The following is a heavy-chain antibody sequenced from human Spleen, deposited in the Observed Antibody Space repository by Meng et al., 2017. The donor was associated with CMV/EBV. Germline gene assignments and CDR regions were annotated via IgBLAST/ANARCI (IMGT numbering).Heavy chain of an antibody. Sequence: GGSLRLSCAASGFTFSDYYMNWIRQAPGKGLEWVSYFSSSGGTIYYADSVKGRFTISRDNAKNSLYQQMNSLRAEDTALYYCARGALGSSTRYPYNFDNWGEGTVVTVSS. CDR2: FSSSGGTI. CDR1: GFTFSDYY. J-gene: IGHJ4*02. D-gene: IGHD6-13*01. CDR3: ARGALGSSTRYPYNFDN. V-gene: IGHV3-11*01.